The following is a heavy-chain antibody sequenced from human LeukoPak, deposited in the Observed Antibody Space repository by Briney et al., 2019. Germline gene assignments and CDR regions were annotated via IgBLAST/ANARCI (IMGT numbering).Heavy chain of an antibody. CDR1: GYTFTSYD. CDR2: MNPNSGNT. J-gene: IGHJ4*02. CDR3: ARGALRTYYYDSSGFLFDY. Sequence: ASVKVSCKASGYTFTSYDINWVRQATGQGLEWMGWMNPNSGNTGYAQKFQGRVTMTRNTSISTAYMELSSLRSEDTAVYYCARGALRTYYYDSSGFLFDYWGQGTLVTVSS. V-gene: IGHV1-8*01. D-gene: IGHD3-22*01.